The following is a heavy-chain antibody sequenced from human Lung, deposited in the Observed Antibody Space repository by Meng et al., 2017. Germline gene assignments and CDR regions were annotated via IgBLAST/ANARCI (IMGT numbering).Heavy chain of an antibody. V-gene: IGHV4-34*01. CDR3: ARGPTTMAHDFDY. D-gene: IGHD4-11*01. CDR1: GGSFSDYY. CDR2: INHSGST. Sequence: LQQGGAGMFKPSETLSLTCVVSGGSFSDYYWSWIRQPPGKGLEWIGEINHSGSTNYNPSLESRATISVDTSQNNLSLKLSSVTAADSAVYYCARGPTTMAHDFDYWGQGTLVTVSS. J-gene: IGHJ4*02.